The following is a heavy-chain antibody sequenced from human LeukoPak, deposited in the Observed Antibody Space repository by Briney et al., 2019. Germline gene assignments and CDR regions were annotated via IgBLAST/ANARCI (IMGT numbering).Heavy chain of an antibody. Sequence: SETLSLTCTVSGGSVSSYYWSWIRQPPGKGLEWMGYIYYSRSTNYNPSLKSRVTISVDTSKNQYSLKLSSVTAADTAVYYCARENGITRPKTNYAFDSWGQGTMVTVSS. CDR1: GGSVSSYY. CDR2: IYYSRST. J-gene: IGHJ3*02. V-gene: IGHV4-59*02. D-gene: IGHD1-14*01. CDR3: ARENGITRPKTNYAFDS.